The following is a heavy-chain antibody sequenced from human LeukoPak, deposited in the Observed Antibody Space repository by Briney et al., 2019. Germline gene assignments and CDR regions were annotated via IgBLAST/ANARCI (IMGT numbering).Heavy chain of an antibody. CDR1: GGSISSHY. CDR2: IYYSGST. J-gene: IGHJ4*02. D-gene: IGHD6-6*01. CDR3: ARSLSVSSDFDY. V-gene: IGHV4-59*11. Sequence: SETLSLTCTVSGGSISSHYRSWIRQPPGKGLEWIGYIYYSGSTNYNPSLKSRVTISVDTSKNQFSLKLSSVTAADTAVYYCARSLSVSSDFDYWGQGTLVTVSS.